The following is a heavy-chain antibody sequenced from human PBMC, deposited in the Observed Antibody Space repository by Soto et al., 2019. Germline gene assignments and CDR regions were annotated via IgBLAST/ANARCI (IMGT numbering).Heavy chain of an antibody. J-gene: IGHJ4*02. CDR3: ARHNYGSGSTYFDY. CDR1: GGPISSYY. CDR2: IYYSGST. V-gene: IGHV4-59*08. D-gene: IGHD3-10*01. Sequence: PSETLSLTCTVSGGPISSYYWSWIRQPPGKGLEWYGYIYYSGSTNYNPSLKTRVTISVDTSKNQFSLKLNSMTAADTAVYYCARHNYGSGSTYFDYWGQGILVTVSS.